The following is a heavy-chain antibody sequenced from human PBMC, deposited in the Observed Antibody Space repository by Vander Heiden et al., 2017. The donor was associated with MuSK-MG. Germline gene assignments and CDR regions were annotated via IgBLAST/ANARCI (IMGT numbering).Heavy chain of an antibody. CDR1: AGSFSGYY. J-gene: IGHJ4*02. V-gene: IGHV4-34*01. Sequence: QVQLQQWGAGLLKPSETLSLTCAVYAGSFSGYYWSWIRQPPGKGLEWIGEINHSGSTNYNPSLKSRVTISVDTSKNQFSLKLSSVTAADTAVYYCARGRGGSLRELSPFDYWGQGTLVTVSS. D-gene: IGHD3-16*02. CDR2: INHSGST. CDR3: ARGRGGSLRELSPFDY.